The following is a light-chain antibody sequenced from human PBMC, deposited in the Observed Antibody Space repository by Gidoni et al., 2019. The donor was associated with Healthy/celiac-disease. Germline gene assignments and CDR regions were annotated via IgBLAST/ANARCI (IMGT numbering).Light chain of an antibody. CDR1: SGHSSYA. Sequence: QLVLTQSPSASSSLVSSVKPTCTLSSGHSSYAIAWHQQQPEKGPRYLMKLNSDGSHSKGDGIPDRFSGSSSGAERYLTISRLQSEDEADYYWQNWGTGIRVFGGGTKLTVL. J-gene: IGLJ3*02. CDR2: LNSDGSH. V-gene: IGLV4-69*01. CDR3: QNWGTGIRV.